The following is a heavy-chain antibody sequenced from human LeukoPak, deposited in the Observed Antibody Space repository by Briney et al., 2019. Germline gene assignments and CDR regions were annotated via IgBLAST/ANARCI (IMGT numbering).Heavy chain of an antibody. V-gene: IGHV3-48*01. J-gene: IGHJ4*02. CDR1: GFPFSSYS. CDR2: ISASGSNI. Sequence: GGSLRLSCAASGFPFSSYSMNWVRQAPGKGLEWVSYISASGSNIYYLDSVKGRFTISRDNSKNTLYLQMNSLRAEDTAVYYCAKDRPQYGDSPGYWGQGTLVTVSS. D-gene: IGHD4-17*01. CDR3: AKDRPQYGDSPGY.